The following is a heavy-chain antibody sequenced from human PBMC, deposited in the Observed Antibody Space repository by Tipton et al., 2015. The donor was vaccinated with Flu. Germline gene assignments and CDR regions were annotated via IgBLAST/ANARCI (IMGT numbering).Heavy chain of an antibody. V-gene: IGHV4-38-2*01. Sequence: GEALGSSYYWAWIRQPPGRRLEGIGNIHTSAGTYYNTSLKSRVNLSFDRSKNQFSLRLASVTAADTAVYFCARRDFSNYVSEPKNWFDSWGQGTLVTVSS. J-gene: IGHJ5*01. CDR1: GEALGSSYY. CDR2: IHTSAGT. D-gene: IGHD4-11*01. CDR3: ARRDFSNYVSEPKNWFDS.